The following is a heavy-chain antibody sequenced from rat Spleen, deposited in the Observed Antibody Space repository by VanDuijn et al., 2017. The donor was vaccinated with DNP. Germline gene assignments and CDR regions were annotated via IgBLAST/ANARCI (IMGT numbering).Heavy chain of an antibody. CDR3: AYGDYSL. J-gene: IGHJ2*01. D-gene: IGHD1-7*01. Sequence: EVQVLESGGGLVQPGNSLKLSCATSGFTFSTAWMYWYRQFPEKRLEWVARIKAKSNNYATDYTEPVTGRFTIQRDDSKTNIYLQMNNLKEEDTAIYYCAYGDYSLWGQGVMVTVSS. CDR2: IKAKSNNYAT. CDR1: GFTFSTAW. V-gene: IGHV6-6*01.